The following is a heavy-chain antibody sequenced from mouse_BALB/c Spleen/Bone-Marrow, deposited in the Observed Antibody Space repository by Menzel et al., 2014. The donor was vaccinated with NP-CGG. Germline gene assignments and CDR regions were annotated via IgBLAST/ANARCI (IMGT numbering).Heavy chain of an antibody. V-gene: IGHV7-3*02. CDR1: GFTFTDYY. CDR3: ARVYFDDYEAWFAY. D-gene: IGHD2-13*01. Sequence: EVKLMESGGGLVQPGGSLRLSCATSGFTFTDYYMSWVRQPPGKALDWLGFIRNKANGYTTEYSASVKGRFTISRDNSQSILFLQMNTLRTEDSAIYYCARVYFDDYEAWFAYWGQGTLVTVSA. CDR2: IRNKANGYTT. J-gene: IGHJ3*01.